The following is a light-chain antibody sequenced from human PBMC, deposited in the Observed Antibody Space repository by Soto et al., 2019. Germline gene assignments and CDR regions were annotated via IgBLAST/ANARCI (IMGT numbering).Light chain of an antibody. CDR3: QHYNNPPPFT. CDR2: GAS. J-gene: IGKJ3*01. V-gene: IGKV1-33*01. CDR1: EDIRTS. Sequence: DIQMTQSPSSLSASVGARVSITCQASEDIRTSLSWFQHKPGRAPKLLIYGASYLETGVPSTFRGSGSGTDFALTISSLQPEDIATYYCQHYNNPPPFTFGPGTIVDVK.